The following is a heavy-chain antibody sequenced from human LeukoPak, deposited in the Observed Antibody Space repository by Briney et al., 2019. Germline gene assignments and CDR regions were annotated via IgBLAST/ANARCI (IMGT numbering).Heavy chain of an antibody. CDR2: IYHSGST. Sequence: PSETLSLTCTVSGYSISSGYYWGWIRQPPGKGLEWIGSIYHSGSTYYNPSLKSRVTISVDTSKNQFSLKLSSVTAADTAVYYCASLYYYDSSGYYNAEYFQHWGQGTLVTVSS. J-gene: IGHJ1*01. CDR1: GYSISSGYY. CDR3: ASLYYYDSSGYYNAEYFQH. V-gene: IGHV4-38-2*02. D-gene: IGHD3-22*01.